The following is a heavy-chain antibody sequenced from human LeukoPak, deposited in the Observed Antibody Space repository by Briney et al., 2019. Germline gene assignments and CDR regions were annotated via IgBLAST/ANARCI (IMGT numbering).Heavy chain of an antibody. J-gene: IGHJ4*02. D-gene: IGHD3-22*01. V-gene: IGHV1-69*04. CDR2: IIPIFGIA. CDR1: GGTFSSYA. Sequence: ASVKVSCKASGGTFSSYAISWVRQAPGQGLEWMGRIIPIFGIANYAQKFQGRVTITADKSTSTAYMELNSLRSEDTAVYYCARSVDYYDSSGYLYFDYWGQGTLVTVSS. CDR3: ARSVDYYDSSGYLYFDY.